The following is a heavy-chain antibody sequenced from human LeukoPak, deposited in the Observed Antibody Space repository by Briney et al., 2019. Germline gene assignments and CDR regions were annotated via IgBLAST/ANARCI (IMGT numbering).Heavy chain of an antibody. J-gene: IGHJ5*02. Sequence: SETLSLTCAVYCGSFSGYYWSWIRQPPGKGLEWIGEINHSGSTNYNPSLKSRVTISVDTSKNQFSLKLSSVTAADTAVYYCARGKYSSSWYLEFLPKPYNWFDPWGQGTLVTVSS. CDR1: CGSFSGYY. CDR2: INHSGST. CDR3: ARGKYSSSWYLEFLPKPYNWFDP. V-gene: IGHV4-34*01. D-gene: IGHD6-13*01.